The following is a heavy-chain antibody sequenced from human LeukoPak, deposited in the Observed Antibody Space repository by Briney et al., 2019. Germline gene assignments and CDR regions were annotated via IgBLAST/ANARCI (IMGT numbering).Heavy chain of an antibody. CDR1: GFTFSSYS. D-gene: IGHD2-2*01. CDR2: ISSSSSYI. J-gene: IGHJ4*02. Sequence: PGGSLRLSCAASGFTFSSYSMTWVRQAPGKGLEWVSSISSSSSYIYYADSVKGRFTISRDNAKNSLYLQMNSLRAEDTAVYYCARDSQDIVVVPAAIVYWGQGTLVTVSS. V-gene: IGHV3-21*01. CDR3: ARDSQDIVVVPAAIVY.